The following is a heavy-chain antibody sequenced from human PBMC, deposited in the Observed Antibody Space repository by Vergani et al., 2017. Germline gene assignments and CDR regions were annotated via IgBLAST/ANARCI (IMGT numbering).Heavy chain of an antibody. Sequence: QLQLQESGPGLVKPSETLSLTCTVSGVSIGSNSYYWGWIRQPPGKGLEWIGNLYYTGTTYYNEAHKSRLTISVDTSKNQFSLNLTSVTAADTAVYYCTRHGRSGWACYFQHWGQGTLVTASS. CDR3: TRHGRSGWACYFQH. CDR1: GVSIGSNSYY. J-gene: IGHJ1*01. V-gene: IGHV4-39*01. D-gene: IGHD6-19*01. CDR2: LYYTGTT.